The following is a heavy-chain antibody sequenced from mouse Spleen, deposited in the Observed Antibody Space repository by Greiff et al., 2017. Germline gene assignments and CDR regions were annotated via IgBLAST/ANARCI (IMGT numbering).Heavy chain of an antibody. Sequence: VQLQQPGAELVMPGASVKLSCKASGYTFTSYWMHWVKQRPGQGLEWIGEIDPSDSYTNYNQKFKGKATLTVDKSSSTAYMQLSSLTSEDSAVYYCARSLAVVATDYAMDYWGQGTSVTVSS. CDR2: IDPSDSYT. J-gene: IGHJ4*01. D-gene: IGHD1-1*01. CDR1: GYTFTSYW. CDR3: ARSLAVVATDYAMDY. V-gene: IGHV1-69*01.